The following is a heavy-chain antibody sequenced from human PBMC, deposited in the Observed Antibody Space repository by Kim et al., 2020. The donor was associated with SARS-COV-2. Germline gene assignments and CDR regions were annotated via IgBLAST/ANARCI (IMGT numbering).Heavy chain of an antibody. D-gene: IGHD4-4*01. CDR3: RLTTVSSSSSDPFDY. J-gene: IGHJ4*02. CDR2: IRSKAYGGTT. V-gene: IGHV3-49*03. Sequence: GGSLRLSCTASGFTFGDYAMSWFRQAPGKGLEWVGFIRSKAYGGTTEYAASVKGRFTISRDDSKSIAYLQMNSLKTEDTAVYYCRLTTVSSSSSDPFDYWGQGTLVTVSS. CDR1: GFTFGDYA.